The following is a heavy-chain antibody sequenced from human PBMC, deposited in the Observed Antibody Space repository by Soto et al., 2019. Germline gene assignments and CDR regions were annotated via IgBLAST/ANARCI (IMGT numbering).Heavy chain of an antibody. Sequence: SETLSLTCTVSGGSISSGGYYWSWIRQHPGKGLEWIGYIYYSGSTYYNPSLKSRVTISVDTSKNQFSLKLSSVTAADTAVYYWARSSSWYYFDYWGQGTLVTVSS. CDR2: IYYSGST. CDR1: GGSISSGGYY. J-gene: IGHJ4*02. D-gene: IGHD6-13*01. V-gene: IGHV4-31*03. CDR3: ARSSSWYYFDY.